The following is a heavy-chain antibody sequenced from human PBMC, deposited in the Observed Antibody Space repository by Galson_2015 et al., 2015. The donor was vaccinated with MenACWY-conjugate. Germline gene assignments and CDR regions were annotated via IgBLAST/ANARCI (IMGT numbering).Heavy chain of an antibody. D-gene: IGHD2-15*01. CDR1: GFTFSTYW. CDR2: MNQDGSER. Sequence: SLRLSCAASGFTFSTYWMNWVRQAPGKGLEWVANMNQDGSERYYVDSVEGRFTISRDNAKNSLYLQMNSLRAEDTAVYYCARSRTVRCSGGSSGGSCYYAFDIWGQGTMVTVSS. J-gene: IGHJ3*02. CDR3: ARSRTVRCSGGSSGGSCYYAFDI. V-gene: IGHV3-7*01.